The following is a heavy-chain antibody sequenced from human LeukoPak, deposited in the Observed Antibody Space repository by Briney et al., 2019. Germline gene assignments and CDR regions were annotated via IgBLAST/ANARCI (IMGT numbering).Heavy chain of an antibody. J-gene: IGHJ4*02. CDR1: GYSFTSYW. D-gene: IGHD3-10*01. Sequence: GESLKISCKGSGYSFTSYWIGGVPQMPGKGLEWMGIIYPSDSDTRYSPSFQGQVTISDDKSISTAYLQWSSLKASDTAMYYCARLLDYYGSGSYLEYWGQGTLVTVSS. CDR2: IYPSDSDT. V-gene: IGHV5-51*01. CDR3: ARLLDYYGSGSYLEY.